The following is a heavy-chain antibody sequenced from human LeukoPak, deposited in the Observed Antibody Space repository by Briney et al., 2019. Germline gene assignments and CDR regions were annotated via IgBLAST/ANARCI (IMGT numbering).Heavy chain of an antibody. CDR3: ASSLSGSYSNDY. D-gene: IGHD1-26*01. CDR1: GFTFSSYE. Sequence: GGSLRLSCAASGFTFSSYEMNWVRQAPGKGLEWVSYISSSGSTIYYADSVKGRFTISRDNAKNSLYLQMNSLRAEDTAVYYCASSLSGSYSNDYWGQGTLVTVSS. J-gene: IGHJ4*02. V-gene: IGHV3-48*03. CDR2: ISSSGSTI.